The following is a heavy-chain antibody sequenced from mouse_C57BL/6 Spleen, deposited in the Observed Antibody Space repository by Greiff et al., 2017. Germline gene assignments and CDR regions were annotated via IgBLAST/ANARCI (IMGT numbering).Heavy chain of an antibody. D-gene: IGHD2-3*01. CDR2: IHPNSGST. CDR1: GYTFTSYW. V-gene: IGHV1-64*01. J-gene: IGHJ3*01. Sequence: QVQLQQPGAELVKPGASVKLSCKASGYTFTSYWMHWVKQRPGQGLEWIGMIHPNSGSTNYNEKFKSKATLTVDKSSGTAYMQLSSLTSEDSAVYYCAFHYDGSAWFAYWGQGTLVTVSA. CDR3: AFHYDGSAWFAY.